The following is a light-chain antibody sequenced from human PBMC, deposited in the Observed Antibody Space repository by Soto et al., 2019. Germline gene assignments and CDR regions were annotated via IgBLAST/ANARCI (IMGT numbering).Light chain of an antibody. CDR2: ATS. Sequence: DIPMTQSPSSLSASVGDRVTITCRASQTISIDLNWYQQKPGKVPTLLISATSTLQSGVPSRFVGSGSGTDFTLTISSLQPEDFETYYCQQSHSTPTFGGGIKVEIK. V-gene: IGKV1-39*01. CDR3: QQSHSTPT. CDR1: QTISID. J-gene: IGKJ4*01.